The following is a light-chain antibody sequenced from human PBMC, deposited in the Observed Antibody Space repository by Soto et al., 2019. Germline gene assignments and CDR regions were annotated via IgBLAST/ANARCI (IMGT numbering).Light chain of an antibody. J-gene: IGLJ3*02. CDR3: GLFTSSATWV. CDR2: DVI. V-gene: IGLV2-18*01. Sequence: SALTQPPSVSGSPGQSVTISCTVTSSDVGDYEHVSWYQLAPGTAPKLLISDVINRPSGVPDRFSGSKSGNTPSLTISGLQAEDEADYYCGLFTSSATWVFGGGTQLTVL. CDR1: SSDVGDYEH.